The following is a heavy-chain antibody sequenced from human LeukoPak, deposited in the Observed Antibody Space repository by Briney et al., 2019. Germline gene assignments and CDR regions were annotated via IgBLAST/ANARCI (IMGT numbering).Heavy chain of an antibody. V-gene: IGHV3-23*01. J-gene: IGHJ4*02. Sequence: GGSLRLSCEASGFTFNNYAMTWVRQAPGKGLEWVSGISGSGSHTYYEDSVKGRFTISRDNSKNTLHLQMNSLRGEDTAVYYYAKDQAQWPYSSDYWGQGTLVTISP. CDR1: GFTFNNYA. D-gene: IGHD6-19*01. CDR2: ISGSGSHT. CDR3: AKDQAQWPYSSDY.